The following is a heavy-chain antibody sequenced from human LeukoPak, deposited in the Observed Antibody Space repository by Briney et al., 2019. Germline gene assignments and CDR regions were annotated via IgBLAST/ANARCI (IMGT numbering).Heavy chain of an antibody. V-gene: IGHV4-34*01. CDR2: INHSGST. CDR1: GGSFSGYY. Sequence: SETLSLTCAVYGGSFSGYYWSWIRQPPGKGLEWIGEINHSGSTNYNPSLKSRVTISVDTSKNQFSLKLSSVTAADTAVYYCARHRVVVWFDPWGQGTLVTVSS. J-gene: IGHJ5*02. D-gene: IGHD2-21*01. CDR3: ARHRVVVWFDP.